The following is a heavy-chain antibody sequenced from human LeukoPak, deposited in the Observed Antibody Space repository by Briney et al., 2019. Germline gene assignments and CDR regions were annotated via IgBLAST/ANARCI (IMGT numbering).Heavy chain of an antibody. J-gene: IGHJ4*02. Sequence: NTGGSLRFSCAASGFTFSTYALSWIRQPPGKGLEWIGYIYYSGSTNYNPSLKSRVSISVDTSKSQFSLKLSSVTAADTAVYYCASLRGSGWPFDYWGQGTLVTVSS. D-gene: IGHD6-19*01. CDR3: ASLRGSGWPFDY. V-gene: IGHV4-59*01. CDR2: IYYSGST. CDR1: GFTFSTYA.